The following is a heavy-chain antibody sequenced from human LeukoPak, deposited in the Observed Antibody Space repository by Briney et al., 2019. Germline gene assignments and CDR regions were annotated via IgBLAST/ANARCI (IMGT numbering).Heavy chain of an antibody. V-gene: IGHV4-59*08. D-gene: IGHD2-15*01. Sequence: SETLSLTCTVSGGSISSYYWSWIRQPPGKGLEWIGYIYYSGSTNYNPSLKSRVTISVDTSKNQFSLKLSSVTAADTAVYYCARHIRYCSGGSCYSDAFDIWGQGTMVTVSS. CDR3: ARHIRYCSGGSCYSDAFDI. J-gene: IGHJ3*02. CDR1: GGSISSYY. CDR2: IYYSGST.